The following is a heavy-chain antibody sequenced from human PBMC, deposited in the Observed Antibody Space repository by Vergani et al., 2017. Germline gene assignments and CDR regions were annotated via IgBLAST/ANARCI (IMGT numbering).Heavy chain of an antibody. D-gene: IGHD2-2*02. CDR2: INPSGGST. CDR1: GYTFTSYY. V-gene: IGHV1-46*01. Sequence: QVQLVQSGAEVKKPGASVKVSCKASGYTFTSYYMHWVQQAPGQGLEWMGIINPSGGSTSYAQKFQGRVTMTRDTSTGTVYMELSSLRSEDTAVYYCVVGVPAAISPFDYWGQGTLVTVSS. J-gene: IGHJ4*02. CDR3: VVGVPAAISPFDY.